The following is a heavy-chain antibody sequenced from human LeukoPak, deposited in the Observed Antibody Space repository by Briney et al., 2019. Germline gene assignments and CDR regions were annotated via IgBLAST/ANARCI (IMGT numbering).Heavy chain of an antibody. V-gene: IGHV3-21*01. CDR1: GFTFSSYS. D-gene: IGHD6-19*01. J-gene: IGHJ3*02. Sequence: GGSLRLSCAASGFTFSSYSMNWVRQAPGKGLEWVSSISSSSSYIYYADSVKGRFTISRDNAKDSLYLQMNSLRAEDTAVYYCARASGYTSGWYDDAFDIWGQGTMVTVSS. CDR3: ARASGYTSGWYDDAFDI. CDR2: ISSSSSYI.